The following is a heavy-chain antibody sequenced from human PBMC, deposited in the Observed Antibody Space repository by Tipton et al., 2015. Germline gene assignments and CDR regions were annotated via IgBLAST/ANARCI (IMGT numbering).Heavy chain of an antibody. Sequence: SLRLSCAASGFTFSNYAMSWVRQAPGKGLEWVSTVSDSGGSTYYADSVKGRFSISRGNSKNTLYLQMNSLRAEDTAVYYCARTWPLYGMDVWGQGTTVTVSS. CDR2: VSDSGGST. J-gene: IGHJ6*02. CDR1: GFTFSNYA. D-gene: IGHD3/OR15-3a*01. V-gene: IGHV3-23*01. CDR3: ARTWPLYGMDV.